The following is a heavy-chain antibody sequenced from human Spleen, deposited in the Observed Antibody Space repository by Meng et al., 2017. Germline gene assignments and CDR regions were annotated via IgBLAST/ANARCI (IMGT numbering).Heavy chain of an antibody. Sequence: QPQLQESGPGLVKPSEALSLTCSVSGGSISTSGYYWGWIRQPPGKGLEWIGSIGHSGFTYYTPSVKSRVSMSIDKSKNQFSLKLTSVTAADTAVYHCLRGSGGSVWGQGTLVTVSS. V-gene: IGHV4-39*07. J-gene: IGHJ1*01. CDR1: GGSISTSGYY. CDR3: LRGSGGSV. D-gene: IGHD3-10*01. CDR2: IGHSGFT.